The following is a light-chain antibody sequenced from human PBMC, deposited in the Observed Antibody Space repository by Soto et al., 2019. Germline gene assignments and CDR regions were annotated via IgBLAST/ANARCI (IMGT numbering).Light chain of an antibody. CDR2: GAS. CDR3: QQYNNWPPWT. CDR1: QSVSSN. V-gene: IGKV3-15*01. J-gene: IGKJ1*01. Sequence: EIVMTQSPATLSVSPGERATLSCRASQSVSSNLAWYQQKPGQAPRLLIYGASTRATGLPARFSGRGSGTEFTLTISSLQSEDFAVYYCQQYNNWPPWTFGQGTKVEIK.